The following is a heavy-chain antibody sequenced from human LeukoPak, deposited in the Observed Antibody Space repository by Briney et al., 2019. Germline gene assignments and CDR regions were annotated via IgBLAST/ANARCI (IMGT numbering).Heavy chain of an antibody. V-gene: IGHV4-34*01. CDR2: IYYSGST. D-gene: IGHD1-26*01. J-gene: IGHJ4*02. CDR1: GGSFSGYY. CDR3: ARHYERGSYFDY. Sequence: SETLSLTCAVYGGSFSGYYWSWIRQPPGKGLEWIGSIYYSGSTYYNPSLKSRVTISVDTSKNQFSLKLSSVTAADTAVYYCARHYERGSYFDYWGQGTLVTVSS.